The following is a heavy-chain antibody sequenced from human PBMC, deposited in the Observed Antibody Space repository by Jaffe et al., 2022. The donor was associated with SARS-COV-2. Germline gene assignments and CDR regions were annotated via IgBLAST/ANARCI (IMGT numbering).Heavy chain of an antibody. CDR1: GFTFSTYA. J-gene: IGHJ3*02. CDR3: ARENTALVKRAFDI. V-gene: IGHV3-64*01. D-gene: IGHD2-15*01. CDR2: ISSDGANT. Sequence: EVQLVESGGALVQPGGSLRLSCAASGFTFSTYAMHWVRQAPGKGLEYVSAISSDGANTFYANSVKGRFTISRDTSNNMLYLQMGSLRPDDMAVYFCARENTALVKRAFDIWGRGTMVTVSS.